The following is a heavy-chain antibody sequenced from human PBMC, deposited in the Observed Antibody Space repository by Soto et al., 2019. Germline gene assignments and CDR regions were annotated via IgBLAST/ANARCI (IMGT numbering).Heavy chain of an antibody. CDR1: GYTFTGYY. CDR2: INPNSGGT. CDR3: ARVLPGIAAAGDAFDI. J-gene: IGHJ3*02. D-gene: IGHD6-13*01. V-gene: IGHV1-2*02. Sequence: ASVKVSCKASGYTFTGYYMHWVRQAPGQGLEWMGWINPNSGGTNYAQKFQGRVTMTRDTSISTAYMELSRLRSDDTAVYYCARVLPGIAAAGDAFDIWGQGTMVTVSS.